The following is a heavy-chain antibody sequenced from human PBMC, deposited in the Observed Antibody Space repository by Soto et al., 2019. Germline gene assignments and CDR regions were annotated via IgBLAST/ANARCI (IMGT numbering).Heavy chain of an antibody. V-gene: IGHV3-74*01. J-gene: IGHJ6*02. CDR3: ARVPPGVVPAAIPAYGMDV. D-gene: IGHD2-2*02. CDR1: GFTFSSYW. CDR2: INSDGSST. Sequence: GGSLRLSCAASGFTFSSYWMHWVRQAPGKGLVWVSRINSDGSSTSYADSVKGRFTISRDNAKNTLYLQMNSLRAEDTAVYYCARVPPGVVPAAIPAYGMDVWGQGTTVTVSS.